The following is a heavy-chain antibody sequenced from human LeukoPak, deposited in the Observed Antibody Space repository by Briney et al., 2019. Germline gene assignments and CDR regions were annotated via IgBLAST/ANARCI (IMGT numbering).Heavy chain of an antibody. V-gene: IGHV3-53*01. D-gene: IGHD2-15*01. CDR2: INSAGST. CDR3: GRDHCSGGSCDSAY. CDR1: GFTVSTNY. Sequence: PGGSLRLSCAASGFTVSTNYMTWVRQAPGKGLEWVSVINSAGSTNYADSVKGRFIISTDNSTNTPHLQLINLRAADTTAYYYGRDHCSGGSCDSAYWGQGTLVTVSS. J-gene: IGHJ4*02.